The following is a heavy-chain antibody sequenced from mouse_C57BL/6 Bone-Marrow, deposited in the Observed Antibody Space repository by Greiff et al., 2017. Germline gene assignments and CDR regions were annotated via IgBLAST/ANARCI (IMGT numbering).Heavy chain of an antibody. D-gene: IGHD1-1*01. Sequence: EVKLQESGPGLVKPSQTVFLSCTVSGISITTGNFRWIWLRQFPGNKLEWIVDIYYSGTITYNQSLTSRTTITRDTPKHQYFLEMNSLTAEDTATYYCARDEGNYAYDMDYWCRGTSVTVSS. CDR3: ARDEGNYAYDMDY. J-gene: IGHJ4*01. V-gene: IGHV3-5*01. CDR1: GISITTGNFR. CDR2: IYYSGTI.